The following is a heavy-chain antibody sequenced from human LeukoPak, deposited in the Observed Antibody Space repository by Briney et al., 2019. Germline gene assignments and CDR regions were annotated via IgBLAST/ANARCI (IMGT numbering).Heavy chain of an antibody. CDR3: AREFVEWQADRYGMDV. V-gene: IGHV1-2*02. CDR1: GYTFTGYY. Sequence: ASVKVSCTASGYTFTGYYMHWVRQAPGQGLEWMGWINPNSGGTNYQGRVTMTRDASISTAYMELSRLRSDDTAVYYCAREFVEWQADRYGMDVWGQGTTVTVSS. J-gene: IGHJ6*02. CDR2: INPNSGGT. D-gene: IGHD2-8*01.